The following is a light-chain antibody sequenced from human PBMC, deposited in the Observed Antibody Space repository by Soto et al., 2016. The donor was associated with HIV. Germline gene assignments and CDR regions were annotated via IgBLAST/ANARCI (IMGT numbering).Light chain of an antibody. Sequence: SYELTQPSSVSVSRGQTARITCSGDLVARKFVRWFQQKPGQAPVLVIYKNTERPSGIPERFSGSYSGTTVTLIISGAQVADEADYYCYSAADNNRVFGGGTKLTVL. J-gene: IGLJ3*02. V-gene: IGLV3-27*01. CDR3: YSAADNNRV. CDR2: KNT. CDR1: LVARKF.